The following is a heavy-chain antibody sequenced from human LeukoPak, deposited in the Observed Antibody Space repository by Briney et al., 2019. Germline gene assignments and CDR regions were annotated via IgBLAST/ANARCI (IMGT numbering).Heavy chain of an antibody. Sequence: ASVKVSCKASGYTFPTYGISWVREAPGPALECLVRISVYNGNTNDAQKRQGRVTMTSDTSTSTAYMELRSLRSDDTAVYYCARMILLLGDVLTVPPRGFDYWGQGTLVTVSS. CDR2: ISVYNGNT. D-gene: IGHD3-9*01. CDR3: ARMILLLGDVLTVPPRGFDY. V-gene: IGHV1-18*01. J-gene: IGHJ4*02. CDR1: GYTFPTYG.